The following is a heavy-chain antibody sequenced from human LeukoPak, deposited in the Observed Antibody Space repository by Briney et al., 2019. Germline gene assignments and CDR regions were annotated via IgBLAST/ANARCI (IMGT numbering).Heavy chain of an antibody. Sequence: GGSLRLSCAASGFTFSSYWMHWVRQAPGKGLVWVSRINSDGSSTSYADSVKGRFTISRDNAKNTLYLQMNSLRAEDTAVYYCARVGSSGWSKPVGSFDYWGQGTLVTVSS. V-gene: IGHV3-74*01. CDR1: GFTFSSYW. D-gene: IGHD6-19*01. J-gene: IGHJ4*02. CDR3: ARVGSSGWSKPVGSFDY. CDR2: INSDGSST.